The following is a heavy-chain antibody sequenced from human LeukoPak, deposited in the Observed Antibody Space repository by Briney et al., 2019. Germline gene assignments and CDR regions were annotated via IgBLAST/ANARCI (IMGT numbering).Heavy chain of an antibody. Sequence: GRSLRLSCAASGFTFSSYAMSWVRQAPGKGLEWVSAISGSGGSTYYADSVKGRFTISRDNSKSTLYLQMNSLRAEDTAVYYCATQGRITMIVVVMLFDYWGQGTLVTVSS. CDR1: GFTFSSYA. CDR3: ATQGRITMIVVVMLFDY. CDR2: ISGSGGST. J-gene: IGHJ4*02. D-gene: IGHD3-22*01. V-gene: IGHV3-23*01.